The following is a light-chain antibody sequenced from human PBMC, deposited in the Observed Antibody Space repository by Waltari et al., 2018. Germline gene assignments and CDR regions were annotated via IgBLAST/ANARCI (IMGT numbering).Light chain of an antibody. CDR2: RNF. J-gene: IGLJ2*01. CDR3: AVWDDNLYGVV. V-gene: IGLV1-47*01. Sequence: QSVLTPPPSASGAPGQRVTISCSGSSSNIGSNSVYSYQQFPGTAPRLLIYRNFQGPSGVPERFSGSKSGTSASLAISGLRSEDEADYYCAVWDDNLYGVVFGGGTKLTVL. CDR1: SSNIGSNS.